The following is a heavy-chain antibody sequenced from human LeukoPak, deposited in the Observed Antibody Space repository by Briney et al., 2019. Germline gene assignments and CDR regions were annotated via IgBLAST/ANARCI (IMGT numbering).Heavy chain of an antibody. Sequence: ASVKVSCKASGYTFTDFYLHWVRQAPGQGLEWMGIINPSGGSTNYAQKFQGRVTVTRDTSTGTVYMQLSSLRSEDTAVYYCARGGEGRDGYNFPYFDYWGQGTLVTVSS. CDR2: INPSGGST. D-gene: IGHD5-24*01. J-gene: IGHJ4*02. CDR1: GYTFTDFY. V-gene: IGHV1-46*01. CDR3: ARGGEGRDGYNFPYFDY.